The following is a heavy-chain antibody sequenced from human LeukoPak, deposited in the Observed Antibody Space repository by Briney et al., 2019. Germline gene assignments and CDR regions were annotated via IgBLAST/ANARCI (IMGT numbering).Heavy chain of an antibody. Sequence: GGSLRLSCAASGFTFSSYSMNWVRQAPGKGLEWVSSISSSSSYIYYADSVKGRFTISRDNAKNSLYLQMNSLRAEDTAVYYCARSLEDYGDPRGGNWFDPWGQGTLVTVSS. CDR3: ARSLEDYGDPRGGNWFDP. V-gene: IGHV3-21*01. CDR2: ISSSSSYI. J-gene: IGHJ5*02. D-gene: IGHD4-17*01. CDR1: GFTFSSYS.